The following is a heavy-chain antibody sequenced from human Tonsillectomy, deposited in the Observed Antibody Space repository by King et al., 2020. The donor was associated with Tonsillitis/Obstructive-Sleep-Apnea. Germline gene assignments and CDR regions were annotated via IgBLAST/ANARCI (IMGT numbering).Heavy chain of an antibody. CDR3: ARDVSGGTNAFDI. V-gene: IGHV3-33*01. CDR1: GFTFSSYG. D-gene: IGHD2-15*01. J-gene: IGHJ3*02. CDR2: IWYDGCNK. Sequence: VQLVESGGGVVQPGRSLRLSCAASGFTFSSYGMHWVRQAPGKGLECVAVIWYDGCNKYYANSVKGRFTISRDISKNTLYLQMQSLRAEETAVYYCARDVSGGTNAFDIWGQGTMVTVSS.